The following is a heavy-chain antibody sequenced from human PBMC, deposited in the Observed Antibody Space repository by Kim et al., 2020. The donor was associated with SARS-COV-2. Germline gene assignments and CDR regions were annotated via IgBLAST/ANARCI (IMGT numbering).Heavy chain of an antibody. CDR3: ARGAGPRHLPGFSSIWFPNWFDP. Sequence: SQTLSLTCAISGDVVSNPSAGWNWIRQSPSRGLEWLGRAYFRSKWYNDYAGSVEGRITINPDTSRNQFSLQLKSVTPDDTAVYYCARGAGPRHLPGFSSIWFPNWFDPWGQGTLVSVSS. D-gene: IGHD6-13*01. J-gene: IGHJ5*02. V-gene: IGHV6-1*01. CDR1: GDVVSNPSAG. CDR2: AYFRSKWYN.